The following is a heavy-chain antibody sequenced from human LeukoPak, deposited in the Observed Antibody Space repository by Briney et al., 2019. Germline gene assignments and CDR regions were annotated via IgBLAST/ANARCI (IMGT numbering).Heavy chain of an antibody. J-gene: IGHJ6*04. Sequence: GGSLRLSCAASGFTFSDYYMSWIRQAPGKGLEWVSYISSSSSYTNYADSVKGRFTISRDNAKNSQYLQMNSLRAEDTAVYYCARAFNYYYYGMDVWGKGTTVTVSS. CDR2: ISSSSSYT. V-gene: IGHV3-11*06. CDR3: ARAFNYYYYGMDV. CDR1: GFTFSDYY.